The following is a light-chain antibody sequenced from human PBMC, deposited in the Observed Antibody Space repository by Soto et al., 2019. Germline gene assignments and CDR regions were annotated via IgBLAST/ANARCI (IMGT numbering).Light chain of an antibody. J-gene: IGLJ2*01. CDR2: DVT. CDR3: SSVTIRATLV. Sequence: QSALTQPASVSGSPGQSITISCSGSSSDIGGYDFVSWYQQHSGKAPRLIIFDVTNRPSGVSDRFSGSKSGNTASLTISGLQTGYEADYYCSSVTIRATLVFGGGTKLTV. V-gene: IGLV2-14*03. CDR1: SSDIGGYDF.